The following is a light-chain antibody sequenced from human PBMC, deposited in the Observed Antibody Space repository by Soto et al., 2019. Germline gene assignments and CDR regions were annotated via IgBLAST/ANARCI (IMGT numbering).Light chain of an antibody. Sequence: QSVLTQPPSVSGAPGQRVTISCTGRSSNIWAGYDVHWYQQLPGTAPKLLIYGNRNRPSGVPDRFSASKSGTSASLAITGLQAEDEADYYCQSYHSSLSSPHWVFGGGTKHTVL. CDR1: SSNIWAGYD. CDR2: GNR. J-gene: IGLJ3*02. V-gene: IGLV1-40*01. CDR3: QSYHSSLSSPHWV.